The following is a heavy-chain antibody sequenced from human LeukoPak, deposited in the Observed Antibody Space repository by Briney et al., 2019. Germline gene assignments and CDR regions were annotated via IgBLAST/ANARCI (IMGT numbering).Heavy chain of an antibody. V-gene: IGHV1-2*02. CDR1: GYTFTGYY. D-gene: IGHD6-6*01. Sequence: ASVKVSCKASGYTFTGYYMHWVRQAPGQGLEWMGWINPNNSATDYAQKFQGRVTITRDTSISTVYMELSRLRSDDTAVYHCARAAASRPFDYWGQGTLVTVSS. CDR3: ARAAASRPFDY. CDR2: INPNNSAT. J-gene: IGHJ4*02.